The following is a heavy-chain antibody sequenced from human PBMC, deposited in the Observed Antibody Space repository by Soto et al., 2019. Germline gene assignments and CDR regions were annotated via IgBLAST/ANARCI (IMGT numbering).Heavy chain of an antibody. V-gene: IGHV4-31*03. Sequence: LSLTCSVSGGSISTVGHYWTWIRQPPGKGLEWIGSIYHTGSTYYSKSLRSRLTMSVDTSKSQFSLRLSSVTAADTAVYYCARATGTLRSRNCDYWGQGSLVTSPQ. D-gene: IGHD1-1*01. J-gene: IGHJ4*02. CDR3: ARATGTLRSRNCDY. CDR2: IYHTGST. CDR1: GGSISTVGHY.